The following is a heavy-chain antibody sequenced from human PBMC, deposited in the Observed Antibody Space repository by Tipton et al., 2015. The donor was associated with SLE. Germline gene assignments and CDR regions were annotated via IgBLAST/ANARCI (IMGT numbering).Heavy chain of an antibody. Sequence: TLSLTCTVSGGSINSGGYYCNWIRQPPGKGLEWIGRIYFSGSTNYNPSLRSRVTMSVDKSKNQFSLKLNSVTAADTAVYFCTRRVTSKWRFDYWGQGTLVTVSS. D-gene: IGHD2-2*01. CDR2: IYFSGST. CDR1: GGSINSGGYY. CDR3: TRRVTSKWRFDY. V-gene: IGHV4-61*05. J-gene: IGHJ4*02.